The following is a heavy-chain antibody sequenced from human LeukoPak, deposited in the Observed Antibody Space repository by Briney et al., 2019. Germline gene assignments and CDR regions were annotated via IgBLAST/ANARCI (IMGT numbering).Heavy chain of an antibody. J-gene: IGHJ5*02. V-gene: IGHV4-39*07. CDR2: HYYRGST. CDR3: ARDRITMVRGVKTPNWVDP. CDR1: GGSLSSSSYY. Sequence: SETLSLTCTVSGGSLSSSSYYWGWIRQPPGKGLEWFESHYYRGSTYYNPSLKSRVTISVDTSKNQFSLKLSSVTAADTAVYYCARDRITMVRGVKTPNWVDPWGQGTLVTVSS. D-gene: IGHD3-10*01.